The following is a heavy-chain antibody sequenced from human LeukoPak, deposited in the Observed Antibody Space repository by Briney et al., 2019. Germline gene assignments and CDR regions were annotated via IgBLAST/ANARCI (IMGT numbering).Heavy chain of an antibody. D-gene: IGHD3-10*02. V-gene: IGHV3-48*03. Sequence: GPLRLSCAASGFTFSSYEMNWVRQAPGKGLEWVSYISSSGSTIYYADSVKGRFTISRDNAKNSLYLQMNSLRAEDTAVYYCAELGITMIGGVWGKGTTVTISS. CDR3: AELGITMIGGV. J-gene: IGHJ6*04. CDR1: GFTFSSYE. CDR2: ISSSGSTI.